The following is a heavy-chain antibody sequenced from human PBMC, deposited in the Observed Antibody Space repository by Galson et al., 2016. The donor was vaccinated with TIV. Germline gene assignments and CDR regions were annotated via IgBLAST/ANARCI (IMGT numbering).Heavy chain of an antibody. Sequence: SVKVSCKASGGSFSNYAINWVRQAPGQGLEWMGGIIPIFRSPNYAQRFQGRVTITADESTSTASVELSSLRSDDTAVYYCARPSDSSWYFDLWGKGTTVTISS. J-gene: IGHJ6*04. V-gene: IGHV1-69*13. CDR1: GGSFSNYA. CDR3: ARPSDSSWYFDL. D-gene: IGHD6-13*01. CDR2: IIPIFRSP.